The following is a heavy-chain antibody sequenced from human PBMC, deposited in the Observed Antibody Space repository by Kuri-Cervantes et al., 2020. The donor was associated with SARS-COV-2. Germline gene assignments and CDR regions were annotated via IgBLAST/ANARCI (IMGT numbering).Heavy chain of an antibody. J-gene: IGHJ6*03. CDR2: INHDGSST. Sequence: CAAPGFTFSRYWMHWVRQAPGKGLVWVSRINHDGSSTEFADSVKGRFAISRDNAKNSLYLQMNSLRAEDTAVYYCARDGYSYYYYYYMDVWGKGPAVTVSS. CDR3: ARDGYSYYYYYYMDV. V-gene: IGHV3-74*03. CDR1: GFTFSRYW. D-gene: IGHD5-18*01.